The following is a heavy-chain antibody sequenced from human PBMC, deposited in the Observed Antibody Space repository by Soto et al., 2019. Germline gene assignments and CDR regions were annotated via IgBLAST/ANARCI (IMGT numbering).Heavy chain of an antibody. D-gene: IGHD3-9*01. CDR1: GGSFSGYY. V-gene: IGHV4-34*01. Sequence: PSETLSLTCAVSGGSFSGYYWSWIRQPPGKGLEWIGEINHSGSTNYNPSLKSRVTISVDTSKNQFSLKLSSVTAADTAVYYCARGSGRYFDWLIRANYLDYWGQGTLVTVSS. J-gene: IGHJ4*02. CDR3: ARGSGRYFDWLIRANYLDY. CDR2: INHSGST.